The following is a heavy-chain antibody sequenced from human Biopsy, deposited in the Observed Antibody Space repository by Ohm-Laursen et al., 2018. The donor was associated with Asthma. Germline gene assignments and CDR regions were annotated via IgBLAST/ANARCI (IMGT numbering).Heavy chain of an antibody. CDR1: GFTFSSYA. J-gene: IGHJ4*02. D-gene: IGHD3-9*01. CDR3: AKDRDYDILTGPPGFDY. Sequence: LRLSCSASGFTFSSYAMSWVRQAPGKGLEWVSAISGSGGSTYYADSVKGRFTISRDNSKNTLYLQMNSLRAEDTAVYYCAKDRDYDILTGPPGFDYWGQGTLVTVSS. CDR2: ISGSGGST. V-gene: IGHV3-23*01.